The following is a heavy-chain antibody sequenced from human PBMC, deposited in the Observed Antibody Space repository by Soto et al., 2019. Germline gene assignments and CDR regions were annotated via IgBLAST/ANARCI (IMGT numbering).Heavy chain of an antibody. Sequence: KQSQTLSLTCAISGDSVSSNSAAWNWIRQSPSRGLEWLGRTYYRSKWYNDYAVSVKSRITINPDTSKNQFSLQLNSVTPEDTAVYYCARDPITMVRGVIYYYYGMDVWGQGTTVTVSS. CDR2: TYYRSKWYN. V-gene: IGHV6-1*01. J-gene: IGHJ6*02. D-gene: IGHD3-10*01. CDR1: GDSVSSNSAA. CDR3: ARDPITMVRGVIYYYYGMDV.